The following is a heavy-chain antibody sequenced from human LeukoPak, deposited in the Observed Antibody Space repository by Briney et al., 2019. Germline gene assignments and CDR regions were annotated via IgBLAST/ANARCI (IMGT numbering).Heavy chain of an antibody. CDR1: GFTFSSYW. CDR3: ARRGTTVTTWGNYFDY. Sequence: PGGSLRLSCAASGFTFSSYWMSWVRQAPGKGLEWVANIKQDGSEKYYVDSAKGRFTISRDNAKNSLYLQMNSLRAEDTAVYYCARRGTTVTTWGNYFDYWGQGTLVTVSS. J-gene: IGHJ4*02. D-gene: IGHD4-17*01. V-gene: IGHV3-7*01. CDR2: IKQDGSEK.